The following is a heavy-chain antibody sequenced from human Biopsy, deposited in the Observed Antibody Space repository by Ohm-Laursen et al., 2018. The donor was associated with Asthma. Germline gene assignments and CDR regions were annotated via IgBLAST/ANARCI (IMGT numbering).Heavy chain of an antibody. Sequence: SEKVSCKSLGGTFNTYVIGWVRQAPGQGLEWMGGINSVFGTTTYPQKFQDRVTITTDDSTSTVYMELSSLGSEDTAVYYCARKAGSCISRTCYSLDFWGQGTLVTVSS. CDR1: GGTFNTYV. V-gene: IGHV1-69*05. D-gene: IGHD2-2*01. J-gene: IGHJ4*02. CDR2: INSVFGTT. CDR3: ARKAGSCISRTCYSLDF.